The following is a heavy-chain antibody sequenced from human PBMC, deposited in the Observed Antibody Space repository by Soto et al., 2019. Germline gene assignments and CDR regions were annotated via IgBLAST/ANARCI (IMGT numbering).Heavy chain of an antibody. Sequence: EVQLVESGGGLVNPGGSLRLSCAASGFTFTRYSMNWVRQAPGKGLEWVSSISSTTNYIYYGDSMKGRFTTSRDNAKISLYLEMNSLRAEDTAVYYCARESEDLTSTFDYWGQGTLVTVSS. CDR2: ISSTTNYI. CDR1: GFTFTRYS. CDR3: ARESEDLTSTFDY. J-gene: IGHJ4*02. V-gene: IGHV3-21*06.